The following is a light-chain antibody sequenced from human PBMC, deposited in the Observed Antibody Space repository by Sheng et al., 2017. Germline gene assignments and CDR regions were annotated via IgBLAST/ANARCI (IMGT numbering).Light chain of an antibody. CDR3: QQYFSSPPT. CDR2: WAS. J-gene: IGKJ1*01. Sequence: DIVMTQSPDSLAVSLGERATINCKSSQSVLYSSNNKNYLVWYQQKAGQPPKLLIYWASTRESGVPDRFSGSGSGTDFTLTISSLQTEDVAVYQCQQYFSSPPTFGQGTKVEIK. CDR1: QSVLYSSNNKNY. V-gene: IGKV4-1*01.